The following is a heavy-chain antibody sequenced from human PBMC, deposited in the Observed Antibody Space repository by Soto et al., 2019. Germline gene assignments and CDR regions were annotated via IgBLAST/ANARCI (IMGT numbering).Heavy chain of an antibody. D-gene: IGHD3-3*01. Sequence: GASVKVSCKASGYTFTSYGISWVRQAPGQGLEWMGWISAYNGNTNYAQKLQGRVTMTTDTSTSTAYMELRSLSSDDTAVYYCAIHYDFWSGYSPFDYWGQGTLVTVSS. CDR2: ISAYNGNT. J-gene: IGHJ4*02. CDR1: GYTFTSYG. CDR3: AIHYDFWSGYSPFDY. V-gene: IGHV1-18*01.